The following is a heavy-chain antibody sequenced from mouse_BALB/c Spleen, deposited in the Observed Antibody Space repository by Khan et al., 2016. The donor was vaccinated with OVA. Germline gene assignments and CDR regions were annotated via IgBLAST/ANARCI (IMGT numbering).Heavy chain of an antibody. CDR2: INPSNGGT. CDR3: TRGGYGGFAY. J-gene: IGHJ3*01. Sequence: QVQLQQSGAELVKPGASVKLSCKASGYTFTSYYMYWVKQRPGQGLEWIGEINPSNGGTNFNDKFKNKATLTVDKSSSTAYMHLSSLTTEDSAGYYCTRGGYGGFAYWGQGTLVTVSA. D-gene: IGHD1-2*01. V-gene: IGHV1S81*02. CDR1: GYTFTSYY.